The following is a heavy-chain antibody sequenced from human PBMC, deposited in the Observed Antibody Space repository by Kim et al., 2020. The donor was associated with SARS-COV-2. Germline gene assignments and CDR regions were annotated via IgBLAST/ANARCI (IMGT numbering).Heavy chain of an antibody. Sequence: GESLKISCKGSGYSFTSYWISWVRQMPGKGLEWMGRIDPSDSYTNYSPSFQGHVTISADKSISTAYLQWSSLKASDTAMYYCARVGNSDYTKRGGGMVVWGQGTTVTVSS. J-gene: IGHJ6*02. CDR1: GYSFTSYW. CDR2: IDPSDSYT. CDR3: ARVGNSDYTKRGGGMVV. D-gene: IGHD4-4*01. V-gene: IGHV5-10-1*01.